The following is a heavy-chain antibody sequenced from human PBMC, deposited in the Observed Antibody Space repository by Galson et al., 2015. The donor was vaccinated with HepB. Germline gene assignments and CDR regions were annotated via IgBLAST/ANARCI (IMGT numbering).Heavy chain of an antibody. CDR1: GVTFSSYK. CDR2: ISTSSSYI. Sequence: SLRLSCAASGVTFSSYKMNWVRQAPGKGLEWVSSISTSSSYIYYADSAKGRFTISRDNAKTSLYLQMNTLRAEDTAIYFCARSGRDGDYLDYWGQGTLVTVSS. J-gene: IGHJ4*02. D-gene: IGHD5-24*01. CDR3: ARSGRDGDYLDY. V-gene: IGHV3-21*01.